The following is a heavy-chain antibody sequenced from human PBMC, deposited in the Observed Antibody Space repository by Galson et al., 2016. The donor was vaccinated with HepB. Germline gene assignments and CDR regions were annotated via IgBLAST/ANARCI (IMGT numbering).Heavy chain of an antibody. CDR1: GFTFSSYA. J-gene: IGHJ4*02. CDR2: VRGTGSTT. Sequence: SLRLSCAASGFTFSSYAMGWVRQGPGKGLEWVSVVRGTGSTTYYADSVKGRFTISRDNSKNTLYLQMNSLRVEDTAVYYCAKDMTTMVRGVMHYWGQGTLVTVSS. CDR3: AKDMTTMVRGVMHY. D-gene: IGHD3-10*01. V-gene: IGHV3-23*01.